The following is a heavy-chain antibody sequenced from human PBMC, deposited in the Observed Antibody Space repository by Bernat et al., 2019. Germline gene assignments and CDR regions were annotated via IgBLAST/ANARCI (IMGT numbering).Heavy chain of an antibody. V-gene: IGHV3-30*18. CDR2: ISYDGSNK. Sequence: QVQLVESGGGVVQPGRSLRLSCAASGFTFSSYGMHWVRQAPGKGLEWVAVISYDGSNKYYADSVKGRFTISRDNSKNTLYLQMNSLRAEDTAVYYCAKVWDILDYWGQGTLVTVSS. CDR1: GFTFSSYG. D-gene: IGHD2-15*01. CDR3: AKVWDILDY. J-gene: IGHJ4*02.